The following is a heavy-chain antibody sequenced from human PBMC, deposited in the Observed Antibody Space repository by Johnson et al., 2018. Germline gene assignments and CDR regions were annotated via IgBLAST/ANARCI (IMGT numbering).Heavy chain of an antibody. CDR1: GDSITNYY. D-gene: IGHD5-18*01. Sequence: QVQLQESGPRLVKPSEPLSLTCNVSGDSITNYYWTWIRQPPGKGLQWIGYVHYSGVTNCDPSLKSRVTIPGNTSKNQFSLQLNSVTAADTAVYFCARIKTASYYYYGMDVWGQGTTVTVS. V-gene: IGHV4-59*08. J-gene: IGHJ6*02. CDR2: VHYSGVT. CDR3: ARIKTASYYYYGMDV.